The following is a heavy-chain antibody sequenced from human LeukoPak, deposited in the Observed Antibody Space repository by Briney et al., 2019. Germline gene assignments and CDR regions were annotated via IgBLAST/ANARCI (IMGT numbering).Heavy chain of an antibody. CDR2: ISGGGGNT. D-gene: IGHD5-24*01. CDR1: GFTFSSYA. Sequence: GGSLRLSCAASGFTFSSYAMSWVRQAPGTGLEWVSAISGGGGNTYYADSVRGRFTISRDNSRKTLYLQMYSLRAEDTAVYYCAKDQRDGYNYPYYFDYWGQGTLVTVSS. CDR3: AKDQRDGYNYPYYFDY. V-gene: IGHV3-23*01. J-gene: IGHJ4*02.